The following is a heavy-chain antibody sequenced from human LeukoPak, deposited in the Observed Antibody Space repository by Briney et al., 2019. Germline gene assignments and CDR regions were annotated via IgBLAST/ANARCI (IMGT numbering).Heavy chain of an antibody. Sequence: PSQTLSLTCTVSGGSISSNTYYWSWVRQHPGKGLEWIGYISNSGTTYYMPSLKSRLTISRDTSKNQFSLNLRSVTAADTAVYYCARVYCSSTSCYGNFDYWGQGTLATVSS. CDR3: ARVYCSSTSCYGNFDY. V-gene: IGHV4-31*03. J-gene: IGHJ4*02. CDR2: ISNSGTT. CDR1: GGSISSNTYY. D-gene: IGHD2-2*01.